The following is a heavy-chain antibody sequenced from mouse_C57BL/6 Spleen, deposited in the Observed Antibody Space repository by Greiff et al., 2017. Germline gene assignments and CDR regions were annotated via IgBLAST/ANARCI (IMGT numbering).Heavy chain of an antibody. CDR1: GYSITSGYY. Sequence: EVKVEESGPGLVKPSQSLSLTCSVTGYSITSGYYWNWIRQFPGNKLEWMGYISYDGSNNYNPSLKNRISITRDTSKNQFFLKLNSVTTEDTATYYCARGGYGDWYCDVWGTGTTVTVSS. CDR3: ARGGYGDWYCDV. D-gene: IGHD2-2*01. CDR2: ISYDGSN. J-gene: IGHJ1*03. V-gene: IGHV3-6*01.